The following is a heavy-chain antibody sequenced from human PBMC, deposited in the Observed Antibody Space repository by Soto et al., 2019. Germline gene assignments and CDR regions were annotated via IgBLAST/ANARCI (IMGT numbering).Heavy chain of an antibody. CDR1: GFTFSSYG. Sequence: GGSLRLSCAASGFTFSSYGMHWVRQAPGKGLEWVAVISYDGSNKYYADSVKGRFTISRDNSKNTLYLQMNSLRAEDTAVYYCAKDATLYSGWGTFDYWGQGTLVTVSS. V-gene: IGHV3-30*18. D-gene: IGHD6-19*01. CDR2: ISYDGSNK. J-gene: IGHJ4*02. CDR3: AKDATLYSGWGTFDY.